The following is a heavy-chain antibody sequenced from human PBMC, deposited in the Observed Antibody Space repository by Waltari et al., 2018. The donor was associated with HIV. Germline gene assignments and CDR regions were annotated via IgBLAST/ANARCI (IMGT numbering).Heavy chain of an antibody. CDR2: IIPIFGTA. J-gene: IGHJ6*02. Sequence: QVQLVQSGAEVKKPGSSVKVSCTASGGTFNDYAINWVRQAPGQGLEWMGGIIPIFGTANYAQKFQGRVTITADESTSTAYMEVSSLRSEDTALYYCARSLYYYDRSGYGYYYYGMDVWGQGTTVTVSS. V-gene: IGHV1-69*01. CDR3: ARSLYYYDRSGYGYYYYGMDV. D-gene: IGHD3-22*01. CDR1: GGTFNDYA.